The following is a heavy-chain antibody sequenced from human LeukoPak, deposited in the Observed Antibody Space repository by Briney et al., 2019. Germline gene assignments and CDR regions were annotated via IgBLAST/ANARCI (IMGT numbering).Heavy chain of an antibody. CDR3: ARDGLWIQNAFDI. J-gene: IGHJ3*02. CDR2: ISSSSSYI. D-gene: IGHD5-18*01. V-gene: IGHV3-21*04. CDR1: GFTFSSYS. Sequence: KSGGSLRLSCAASGFTFSSYSMNWVRQAPGKGLEWVSSISSSSSYIYYADSVKGRLTISRDNAKKSLYLQMNSLRAEDTAVYYCARDGLWIQNAFDIWGQGTMVTVSS.